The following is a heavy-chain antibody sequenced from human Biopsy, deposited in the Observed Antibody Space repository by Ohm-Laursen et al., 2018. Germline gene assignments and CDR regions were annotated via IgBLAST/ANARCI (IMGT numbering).Heavy chain of an antibody. CDR1: GGSFSGYY. CDR2: INHRGST. J-gene: IGHJ6*02. D-gene: IGHD3-16*01. CDR3: ARAVDYYDPYYYYGLDV. Sequence: GTLSLTCSVYGGSFSGYYWSWIRQPPGKGLEWIGEINHRGSTNYNPSLKGRVTISVDTSKNQFSLKLRYVTAADTAVYYCARAVDYYDPYYYYGLDVWGQGTTVTVSS. V-gene: IGHV4-34*01.